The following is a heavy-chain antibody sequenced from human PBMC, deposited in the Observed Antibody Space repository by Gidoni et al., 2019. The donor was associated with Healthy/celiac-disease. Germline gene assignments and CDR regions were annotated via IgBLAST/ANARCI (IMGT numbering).Heavy chain of an antibody. Sequence: RFTISRDNSKNTLYLQMNSLRAEDTAVYYCARGERVLMVYAIWYGMDVWGQGTTVTVSS. J-gene: IGHJ6*02. CDR3: ARGERVLMVYAIWYGMDV. V-gene: IGHV3-30*01. D-gene: IGHD2-8*01.